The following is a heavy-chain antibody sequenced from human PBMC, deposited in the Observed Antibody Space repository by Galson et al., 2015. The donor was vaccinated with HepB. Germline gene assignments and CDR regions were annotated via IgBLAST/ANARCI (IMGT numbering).Heavy chain of an antibody. CDR3: ARAHCPTVTTSLGECNWFDP. CDR2: IIPIFGTA. CDR1: GGTFSSYA. V-gene: IGHV1-69*13. J-gene: IGHJ5*02. D-gene: IGHD4-11*01. Sequence: SVKVSCKASGGTFSSYAISWVRQAPGQGLEWMGGIIPIFGTANYAQKFRGRVTITADESTSTAYMELSSLRSEDTAVYYCARAHCPTVTTSLGECNWFDPWGQGTLVTVSS.